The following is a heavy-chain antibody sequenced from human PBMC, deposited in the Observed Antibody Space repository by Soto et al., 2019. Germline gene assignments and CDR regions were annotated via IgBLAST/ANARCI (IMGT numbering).Heavy chain of an antibody. D-gene: IGHD1-26*01. J-gene: IGHJ5*02. CDR2: ISGSGFKK. V-gene: IGHV3-23*01. Sequence: LRLSCAASGFIFENFGMSWVRQAPGKGLEWISSISGSGFKKYCADSVKGRFTISRDNSKSTVYLELNNLSAEDTAVYHCAKNQGVELVPLATVDWFDPWGQGSVVTVSS. CDR3: AKNQGVELVPLATVDWFDP. CDR1: GFIFENFG.